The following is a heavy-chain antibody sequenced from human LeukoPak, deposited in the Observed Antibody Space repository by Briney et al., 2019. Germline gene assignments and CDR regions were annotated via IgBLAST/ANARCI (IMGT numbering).Heavy chain of an antibody. CDR2: IYTTGST. V-gene: IGHV4-4*07. J-gene: IGHJ4*02. CDR1: GGSISSYY. Sequence: SETLSLTCTVSGGSISSYYWTWIRQPAGKGLEWIGRIYTTGSTNYNPSLNSRVTMSVDTSKNQFSLKLSSVTAADTAVYYCARQIAVAGKAGFEFWGQGTLVTVSS. D-gene: IGHD6-19*01. CDR3: ARQIAVAGKAGFEF.